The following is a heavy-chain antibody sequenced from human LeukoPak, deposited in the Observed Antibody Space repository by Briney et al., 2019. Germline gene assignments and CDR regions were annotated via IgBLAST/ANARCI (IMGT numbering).Heavy chain of an antibody. CDR2: ISGSGTST. CDR3: ARSLSGWYLFDY. Sequence: GGSLRLSCAASGFTFSSYAVSWVRQAPGKGLEWVSAISGSGTSTYYADSVKGRFTISRDNSKNTLYLQMNSLRAEDTAVYYFARSLSGWYLFDYWGQGTLVTVSS. V-gene: IGHV3-23*01. CDR1: GFTFSSYA. J-gene: IGHJ4*02. D-gene: IGHD6-19*01.